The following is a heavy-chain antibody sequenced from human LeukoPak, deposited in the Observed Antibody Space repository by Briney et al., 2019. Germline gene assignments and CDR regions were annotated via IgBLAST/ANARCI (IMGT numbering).Heavy chain of an antibody. CDR3: ARRAVVPAARLYYFDY. V-gene: IGHV3-64*01. CDR1: GFTFSSYA. D-gene: IGHD2-2*01. CDR2: ISSNGGST. Sequence: PGGSLRLSCAASGFTFSSYAMHWVRQAPGKGLEYVSAISSNGGSTYYANSVKGRFTISRDSSKNTLYLQMGSLRAEDMAVYYCARRAVVPAARLYYFDYWGQGTLVTVSS. J-gene: IGHJ4*02.